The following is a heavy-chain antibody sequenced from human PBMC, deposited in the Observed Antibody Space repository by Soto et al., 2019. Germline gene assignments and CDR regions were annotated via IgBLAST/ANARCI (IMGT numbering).Heavy chain of an antibody. CDR1: GGTFSSYA. CDR3: ASRSGLMTTVPNYY. Sequence: QVQLVQSGAVVKKPGSSVKVSCKASGGTFSSYAISWMRQAPGQGLEWVGGIVPIFDAANYAQNFQGRVTITADESTSTAYRELSSLRFEDTAVYYCASRSGLMTTVPNYYWGQGTLVTVSS. J-gene: IGHJ4*02. D-gene: IGHD4-17*01. V-gene: IGHV1-69*12. CDR2: IVPIFDAA.